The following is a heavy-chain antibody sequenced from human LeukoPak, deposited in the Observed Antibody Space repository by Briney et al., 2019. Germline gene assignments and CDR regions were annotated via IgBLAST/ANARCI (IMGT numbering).Heavy chain of an antibody. D-gene: IGHD2-21*01. CDR3: ARRVIADRSAFDI. CDR1: GFTFSDYY. J-gene: IGHJ3*02. V-gene: IGHV3-11*04. CDR2: ISSSGSTI. Sequence: GGSLRLSCAASGFTFSDYYMSWIRQAPGKGLEWVSYISSSGSTIYYADSVKGRFTISRDNAKNSLYLQMNSLRAEDTAVYYCARRVIADRSAFDIWGQGTVVTVSS.